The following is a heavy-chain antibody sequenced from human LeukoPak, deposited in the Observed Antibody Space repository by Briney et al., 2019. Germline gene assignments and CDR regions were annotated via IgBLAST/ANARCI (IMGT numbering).Heavy chain of an antibody. CDR2: INPSGGST. CDR3: ARDPGLRDFDY. J-gene: IGHJ4*02. CDR1: GYTFTSFY. D-gene: IGHD3/OR15-3a*01. Sequence: ASVKVSCKASGYTFTSFYMHWGRQAPGQGLEWMGIINPSGGSTSYAQKFQGRVTMTRDTSTSTVYMELSSLRSEDTAVYYCARDPGLRDFDYWGQGTLVTVSS. V-gene: IGHV1-46*01.